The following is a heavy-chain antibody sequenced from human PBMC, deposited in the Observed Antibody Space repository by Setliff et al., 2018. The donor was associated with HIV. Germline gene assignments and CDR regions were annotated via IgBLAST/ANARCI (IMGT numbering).Heavy chain of an antibody. D-gene: IGHD3-22*01. CDR3: AKDAVVVVTLFAY. CDR1: GFTFSSYW. Sequence: GGSLRLSCAASGFTFSSYWMSWVRQAPGKGLEWVANIKYDGSEKYYADSVKGRFTISRDNSKNTLYLQMNSLRAEDTAVYYCAKDAVVVVTLFAYWGQGTLVTVSS. J-gene: IGHJ4*02. V-gene: IGHV3-7*03. CDR2: IKYDGSEK.